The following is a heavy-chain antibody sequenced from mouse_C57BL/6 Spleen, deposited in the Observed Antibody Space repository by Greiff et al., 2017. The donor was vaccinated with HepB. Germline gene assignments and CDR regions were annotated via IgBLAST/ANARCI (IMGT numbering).Heavy chain of an antibody. CDR3: ARFGDYDSYFDY. D-gene: IGHD2-4*01. Sequence: QVQLKQPGAELVRPGSSVKLSCKASGYTFTSYWMHWVKQRPIQGLEWIGNIDPSDSETHYNQKFKDKATLTVDKSSSTAYMQLSSLTSEDSAVYYCARFGDYDSYFDYWGQGTTLTVSS. V-gene: IGHV1-52*01. CDR1: GYTFTSYW. J-gene: IGHJ2*01. CDR2: IDPSDSET.